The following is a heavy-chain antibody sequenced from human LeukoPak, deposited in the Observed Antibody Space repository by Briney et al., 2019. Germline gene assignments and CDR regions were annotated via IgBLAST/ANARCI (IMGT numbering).Heavy chain of an antibody. D-gene: IGHD3-22*01. CDR1: GFTFSSYW. CDR3: AKDPENNGYSDGSFDY. J-gene: IGHJ4*02. V-gene: IGHV3-30*02. Sequence: GGSLRLSCAASGFTFSSYWMHWVRQAPGKGLEWVAFIRNDGTHEKYGDSVKGRFTISRDNSKNTLYLLMNSLRGEDTAIYYCAKDPENNGYSDGSFDYWGQGTLVSVSS. CDR2: IRNDGTHE.